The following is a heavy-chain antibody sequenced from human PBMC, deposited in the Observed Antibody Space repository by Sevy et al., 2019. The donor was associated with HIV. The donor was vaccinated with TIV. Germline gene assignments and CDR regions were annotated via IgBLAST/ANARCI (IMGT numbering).Heavy chain of an antibody. CDR1: GFTFGDYA. CDR3: TRVGGIAAAGTGEVY. D-gene: IGHD6-13*01. J-gene: IGHJ4*02. CDR2: IRSKAYGGTT. Sequence: GGSLRLSCTASGFTFGDYAMSWFRQAPGKGLEWVGFIRSKAYGGTTEYAASVKGRFTISRDDSKSIAYLQMNSLKTEDTAVYYCTRVGGIAAAGTGEVYSGQGTMVTVSS. V-gene: IGHV3-49*03.